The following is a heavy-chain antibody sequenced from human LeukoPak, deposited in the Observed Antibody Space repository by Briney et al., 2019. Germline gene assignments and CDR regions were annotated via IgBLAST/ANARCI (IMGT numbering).Heavy chain of an antibody. V-gene: IGHV4-38-2*02. CDR3: ATNGYYCIDY. CDR2: IHYSETT. Sequence: SETLSLTCTVSGYSISSGYYWGWIRQPPGKGLEWIASIHYSETTYYNPSLKSRVTISVDKSKNQFSLKLSSVTAADTAVYYCATNGYYCIDYWGQGTLVTVSS. D-gene: IGHD3-3*01. J-gene: IGHJ4*02. CDR1: GYSISSGYY.